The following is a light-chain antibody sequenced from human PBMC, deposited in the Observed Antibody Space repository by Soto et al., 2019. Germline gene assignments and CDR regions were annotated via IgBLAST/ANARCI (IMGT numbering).Light chain of an antibody. CDR2: AAS. Sequence: DIQMTQSPSSVSASVGDRVTITCRASQGITNWLAWYQQKPGKAPKLLIYAASGLPSGVPSRFSGSGSGTDFTLTISSLQSEDFAVYYCQQYYDWPITLGQGTRLEIK. CDR1: QGITNW. J-gene: IGKJ5*01. CDR3: QQYYDWPIT. V-gene: IGKV1-12*01.